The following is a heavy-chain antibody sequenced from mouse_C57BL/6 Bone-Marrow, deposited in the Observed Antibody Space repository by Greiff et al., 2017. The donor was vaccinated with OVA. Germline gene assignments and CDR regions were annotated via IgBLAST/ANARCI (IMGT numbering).Heavy chain of an antibody. Sequence: EVKLQESGPGLVKPSQSLSLTCSVTGYSITSGYYWNWIRQFPGNKLEWMGYISYDGSNNYNPSLKNRISITRDTSKNQFFLKLNSVTTEDTATNYCARERGGAMDYWGQGTSVTVSS. CDR3: ARERGGAMDY. CDR2: ISYDGSN. V-gene: IGHV3-6*01. J-gene: IGHJ4*01. CDR1: GYSITSGYY.